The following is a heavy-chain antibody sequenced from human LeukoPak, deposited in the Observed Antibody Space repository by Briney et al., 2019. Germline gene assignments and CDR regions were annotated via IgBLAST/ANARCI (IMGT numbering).Heavy chain of an antibody. D-gene: IGHD5-24*01. CDR3: ARGSKGGPDGLGIDY. CDR1: GFTFSSYA. Sequence: HPGGSLRLSCAASGFTFSSYAMHWVRQAPGKGLEWVAVISYDGSNKYYADSVKGRFTISRDNSKNTLYLQMNSLRAEDTAVYYCARGSKGGPDGLGIDYWGQGTLVTVSS. J-gene: IGHJ4*02. V-gene: IGHV3-30-3*01. CDR2: ISYDGSNK.